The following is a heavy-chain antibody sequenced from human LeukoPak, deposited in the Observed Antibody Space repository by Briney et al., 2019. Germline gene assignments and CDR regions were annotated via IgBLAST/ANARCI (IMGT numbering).Heavy chain of an antibody. J-gene: IGHJ4*02. CDR3: ARAYGSGSYLDY. CDR1: GYTFTSYY. CDR2: INPSGGST. D-gene: IGHD3-10*01. Sequence: ASVKVSCKASGYTFTSYYMHWVRQAPGQGLEWMGIINPSGGSTGYAQKFQGRVTMTRDMSTSTVYMELSSLRSEDTAVYYCARAYGSGSYLDYWGQGTLVTVSS. V-gene: IGHV1-46*01.